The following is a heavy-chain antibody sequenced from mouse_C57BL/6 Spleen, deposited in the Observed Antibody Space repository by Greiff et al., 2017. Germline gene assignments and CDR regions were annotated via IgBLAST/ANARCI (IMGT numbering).Heavy chain of an antibody. V-gene: IGHV2-4*01. Sequence: QVQLQQSGPGLVQPSQSLSITCTVSGFSLTSYGVHWVRQPPGKGLEWLGVIWSGGSTDYYAAFISRLSISKDNSKSQVFFKMNSLQVDDTAIYYCAKNGDYYGSVFDYWGQGTTLTVSS. CDR3: AKNGDYYGSVFDY. CDR2: IWSGGST. CDR1: GFSLTSYG. D-gene: IGHD1-1*01. J-gene: IGHJ2*01.